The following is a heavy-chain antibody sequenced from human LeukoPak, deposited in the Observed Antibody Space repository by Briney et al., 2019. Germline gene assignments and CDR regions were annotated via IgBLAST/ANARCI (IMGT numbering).Heavy chain of an antibody. J-gene: IGHJ4*02. Sequence: GGSLRLSCAASGFTFSDYYMSWIRQAPGKGLEWVSYISSSSSYIYYADSVKGRFTISRDNAKNSLYLQMNSPRAEDTAMYYCARATTYDILTGYFDYWGQGTLVTVSS. CDR3: ARATTYDILTGYFDY. V-gene: IGHV3-11*06. CDR2: ISSSSSYI. D-gene: IGHD3-9*01. CDR1: GFTFSDYY.